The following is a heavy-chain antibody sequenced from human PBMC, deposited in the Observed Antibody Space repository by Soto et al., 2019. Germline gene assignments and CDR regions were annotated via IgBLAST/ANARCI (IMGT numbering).Heavy chain of an antibody. CDR3: ASHIAVAAQRLYYYYYGMDV. CDR2: IIPIFGTA. J-gene: IGHJ6*02. Sequence: SVKVSCKASGGTFSSYAISWVRQAPGQGLEWMGGIIPIFGTANYAQKFQGRVTITADESTSTAYMEPSSLRSEDTAVYYCASHIAVAAQRLYYYYYGMDVWGQGTTVTVSS. V-gene: IGHV1-69*13. CDR1: GGTFSSYA. D-gene: IGHD6-19*01.